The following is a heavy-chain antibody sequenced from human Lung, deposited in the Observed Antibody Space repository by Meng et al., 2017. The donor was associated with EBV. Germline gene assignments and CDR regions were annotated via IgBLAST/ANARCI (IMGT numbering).Heavy chain of an antibody. D-gene: IGHD3-10*01. J-gene: IGHJ5*02. V-gene: IGHV4-30-2*01. CDR3: ARGITMVRGVPGHWFDP. Sequence: QLQLQRSGPGLVKPYPTLSLTFAVSGCSISSGGYSWSWIRQPPGKGLEWIGYIYHSGSTYYNPSLKSRVTISVDRSKNQFSLKLSSVTAADTAVYYCARGITMVRGVPGHWFDPWGQGTLVTVSS. CDR2: IYHSGST. CDR1: GCSISSGGYS.